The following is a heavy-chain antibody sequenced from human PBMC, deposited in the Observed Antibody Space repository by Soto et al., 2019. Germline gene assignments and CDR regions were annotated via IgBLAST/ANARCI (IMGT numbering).Heavy chain of an antibody. J-gene: IGHJ4*02. CDR2: IIPIFGTA. V-gene: IGHV1-69*01. CDR1: GGTFSSYA. CDR3: ARGRWELLGADFDY. D-gene: IGHD1-26*01. Sequence: QVQLVQSGAEVKKPGSSVKVPCKASGGTFSSYAISWVRQAPGQGLEWMGGIIPIFGTANYAQKFQGRVTITADESSSTAYMELSSLRSEDTAVYYCARGRWELLGADFDYWGQGTLVTVSS.